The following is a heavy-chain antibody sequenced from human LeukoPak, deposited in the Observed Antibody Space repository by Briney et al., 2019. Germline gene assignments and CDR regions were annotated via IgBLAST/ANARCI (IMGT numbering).Heavy chain of an antibody. J-gene: IGHJ6*02. CDR3: ARDWSSSAWRDGVDV. D-gene: IGHD6-19*01. V-gene: IGHV3-21*01. Sequence: GGSLRLSCAASGFTFSTYSMNWVRQAPGKGLKWVSSISSSSDYIYYADSVKGRFTISRDNANNSLHLQMNSLRAEDTAVYYCARDWSSSAWRDGVDVWGQGTTVTVSS. CDR2: ISSSSDYI. CDR1: GFTFSTYS.